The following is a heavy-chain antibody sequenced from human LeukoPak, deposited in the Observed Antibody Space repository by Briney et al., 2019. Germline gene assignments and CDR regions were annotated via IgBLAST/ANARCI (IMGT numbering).Heavy chain of an antibody. D-gene: IGHD2-15*01. V-gene: IGHV3-48*02. Sequence: GGSLRLSCAASGLTFSTYNMNWVRQAPGKGLEWVSYIDSSNSPIYYADSVKGRFTISRDNGKNSLYLQMNSLRDEDTAVYYCARDRCSGGSCYLDYWGQGTLVTVSS. CDR1: GLTFSTYN. CDR3: ARDRCSGGSCYLDY. J-gene: IGHJ4*02. CDR2: IDSSNSPI.